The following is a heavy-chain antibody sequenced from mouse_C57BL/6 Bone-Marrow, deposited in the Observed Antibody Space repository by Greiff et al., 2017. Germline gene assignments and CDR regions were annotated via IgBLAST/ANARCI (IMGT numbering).Heavy chain of an antibody. CDR2: IYPGDGDT. V-gene: IGHV1-80*01. Sequence: QVQLQQSGAELVKPGASVKISCKASGYAFSSYWMNWVKQRPGKGLEWIGQIYPGDGDTNYNGKFKGKATLTADKSSSTAYMQLSSLTSEDSAVYFCARGERKLWPAWFAYWGTGTLVTVSA. D-gene: IGHD1-1*02. CDR1: GYAFSSYW. J-gene: IGHJ3*01. CDR3: ARGERKLWPAWFAY.